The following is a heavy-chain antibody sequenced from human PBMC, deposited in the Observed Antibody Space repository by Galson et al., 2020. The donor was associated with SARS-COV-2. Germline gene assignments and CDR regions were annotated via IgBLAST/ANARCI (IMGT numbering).Heavy chain of an antibody. J-gene: IGHJ6*02. Sequence: GGSLRLSCSASGFTFSSYAMHWVRQAPGKGLEYVSAISSNGGSTYYADSVKGRFTISRDNSKNTLYLQMSSLRAEDTAVYYCVKDLQIVVVTNRTYYYYGMDVWGQGTTVTVSS. CDR2: ISSNGGST. V-gene: IGHV3-64D*06. CDR1: GFTFSSYA. CDR3: VKDLQIVVVTNRTYYYYGMDV. D-gene: IGHD3-22*01.